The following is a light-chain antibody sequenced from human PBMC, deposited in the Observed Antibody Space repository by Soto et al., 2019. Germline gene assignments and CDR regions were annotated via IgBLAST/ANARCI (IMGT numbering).Light chain of an antibody. CDR1: QGISSY. CDR2: AAS. CDR3: LQDYNYPIT. V-gene: IGKV1-6*01. J-gene: IGKJ5*01. Sequence: IHISHSRAAPSPSLVDRVTISRWASQGISSYLGWYQQKPGKAPKLLIYAASSLQSGVPSRFSGSGSGTDFTLTISSLQPQDFATYYCLQDYNYPITFGQGTRLEIK.